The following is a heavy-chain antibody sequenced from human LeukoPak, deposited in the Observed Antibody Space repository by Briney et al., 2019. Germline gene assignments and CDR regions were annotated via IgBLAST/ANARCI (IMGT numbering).Heavy chain of an antibody. CDR1: GFTFSSHG. Sequence: GGSLRLSCAASGFTFSSHGMSWVRQAPGKGLEGVSAISGSGGSTYYADSVKGRFTTSRDNSKNTLYLQMSSLRAEDTAVYYCARVGLGAGTCYFDYWGQGTLVTVSS. CDR3: ARVGLGAGTCYFDY. D-gene: IGHD6-13*01. J-gene: IGHJ4*02. V-gene: IGHV3-23*01. CDR2: ISGSGGST.